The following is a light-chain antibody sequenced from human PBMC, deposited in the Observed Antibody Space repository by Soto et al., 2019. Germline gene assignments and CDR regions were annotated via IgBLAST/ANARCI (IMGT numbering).Light chain of an antibody. CDR3: SSFTTSYFDV. J-gene: IGLJ1*01. CDR1: GSDIGAYNY. V-gene: IGLV2-14*01. CDR2: GVT. Sequence: QSVLTQPASVSGSPGQSITISCTGSGSDIGAYNYVSWYQQHPGKAPKLLIHGVTRRPSGDSSRFSASKSAYTASLTISGLLSEYVANYYCSSFTTSYFDVFGPGTKATVL.